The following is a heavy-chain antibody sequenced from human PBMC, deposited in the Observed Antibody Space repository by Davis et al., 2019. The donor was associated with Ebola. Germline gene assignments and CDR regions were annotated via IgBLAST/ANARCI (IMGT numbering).Heavy chain of an antibody. CDR1: GYTFSDYY. Sequence: ASVKVSCKASGYTFSDYYMHWVQGAPGKGLEWVGLVDPNAGKTVYAEKFKDRVTITADKSTDTVHMELSSLRYEDTAVYYCATLDILTAYVPYAMDVWGQGTTITVS. CDR2: VDPNAGKT. J-gene: IGHJ6*02. D-gene: IGHD3-9*01. V-gene: IGHV1-69-2*01. CDR3: ATLDILTAYVPYAMDV.